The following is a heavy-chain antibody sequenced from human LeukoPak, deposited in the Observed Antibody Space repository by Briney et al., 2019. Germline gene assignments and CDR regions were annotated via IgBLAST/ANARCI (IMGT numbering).Heavy chain of an antibody. CDR1: GGSISSGDYY. V-gene: IGHV4-30-4*01. CDR2: IYYSGST. CDR3: ARDLLNEGNHLDY. D-gene: IGHD4-23*01. Sequence: SQTLSLTCTVSGGSISSGDYYWSWIRQPPGKGLEWIGYIYYSGSTYYNPSLKSRVTISVDTSKNQSSLKLSSVTAADTAVYYCARDLLNEGNHLDYWGQGTLVTVSS. J-gene: IGHJ4*02.